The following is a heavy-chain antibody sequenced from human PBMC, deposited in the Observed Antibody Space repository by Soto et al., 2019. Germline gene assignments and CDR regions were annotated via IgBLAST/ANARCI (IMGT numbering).Heavy chain of an antibody. CDR2: IYYSGST. D-gene: IGHD3-16*02. Sequence: QVQLQESGPGLVKPSETLSLTCTVSGGSISSYYWSWIRQPPGKGLEWIGYIYYSGSTNYNPSLKRRVPISVDTSKTPFSLKLSSVTAADTAVYYCARVIRLGELSPDYYYYGMDVWGQGTTVTVSS. CDR3: ARVIRLGELSPDYYYYGMDV. V-gene: IGHV4-59*01. J-gene: IGHJ6*02. CDR1: GGSISSYY.